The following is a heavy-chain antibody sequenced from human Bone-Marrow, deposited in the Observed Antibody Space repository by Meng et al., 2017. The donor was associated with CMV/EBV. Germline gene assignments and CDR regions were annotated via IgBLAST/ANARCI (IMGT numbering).Heavy chain of an antibody. CDR1: GGSISSGGYS. CDR2: IYHSGST. D-gene: IGHD3-3*01. Sequence: QLQLQESGSGLVKPSQTLSLTCAVSGGSISSGGYSWSWIRQPPGKGLEWIGYIYHSGSTYYNPSLKGRVTISVDRSKNQFSLKLSSVTAADTAVYYCASSWDLEWLHFDYWGQGTLVTVSS. V-gene: IGHV4-30-2*01. CDR3: ASSWDLEWLHFDY. J-gene: IGHJ4*02.